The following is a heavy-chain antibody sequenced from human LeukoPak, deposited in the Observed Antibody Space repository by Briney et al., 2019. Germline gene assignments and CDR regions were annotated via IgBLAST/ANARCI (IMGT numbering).Heavy chain of an antibody. D-gene: IGHD5-18*01. V-gene: IGHV1-2*02. J-gene: IGHJ3*02. CDR1: GYTFTIYG. CDR3: ARGMGYSYGHPQGAFDI. CDR2: INPNSGGT. Sequence: GASVKVSCKASGYTFTIYGISLVRQAPGQGLEWMGWINPNSGGTNYAQKFQGRVTMTRDTSISTAYMELSRLRSDDTAVYYCARGMGYSYGHPQGAFDIWGQRTMVTVSS.